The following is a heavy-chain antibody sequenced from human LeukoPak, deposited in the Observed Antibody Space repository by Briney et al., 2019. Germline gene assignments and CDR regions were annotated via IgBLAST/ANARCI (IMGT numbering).Heavy chain of an antibody. D-gene: IGHD5-18*01. Sequence: SETLSLTCAVYGGSFSGYYWSWIRQPPGKGLEWIGEINHSGSTNYNPSLKSRVTISVDTSKNQFSLKLSSVTAADTAVYYCARATLRGYSYGYGRLDYWGQGTLVTDSS. CDR2: INHSGST. CDR1: GGSFSGYY. CDR3: ARATLRGYSYGYGRLDY. V-gene: IGHV4-34*01. J-gene: IGHJ4*02.